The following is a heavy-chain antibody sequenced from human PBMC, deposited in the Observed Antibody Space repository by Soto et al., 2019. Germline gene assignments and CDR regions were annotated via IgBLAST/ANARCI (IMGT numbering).Heavy chain of an antibody. CDR1: GCSISSYY. V-gene: IGHV4-59*01. CDR2: IYYSGST. D-gene: IGHD3-9*01. Sequence: SETLSLTCTVSGCSISSYYWSWIRQPPGKGLEWIGYIYYSGSTNYNPSLKSRVTISVDTSKNQLSLKLSSVTAADTAVYYCARGVLRYFDWSQRSWFDPWGQGTLVTVSS. CDR3: ARGVLRYFDWSQRSWFDP. J-gene: IGHJ5*02.